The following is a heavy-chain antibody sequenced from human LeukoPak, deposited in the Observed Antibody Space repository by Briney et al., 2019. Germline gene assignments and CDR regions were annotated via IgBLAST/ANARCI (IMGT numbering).Heavy chain of an antibody. J-gene: IGHJ4*02. CDR3: ARTSHTSHFDF. D-gene: IGHD3-16*01. CDR1: GFTFTTYW. CDR2: INGDGSNS. Sequence: GGSLRLSCVASGFTFTTYWMHWVRQAPGKGLVWVSRINGDGSNSNYADSVKGRFTISRDNARNTLYLQMNGLRAEDTALYYCARTSHTSHFDFWGQGTLVTVSS. V-gene: IGHV3-74*01.